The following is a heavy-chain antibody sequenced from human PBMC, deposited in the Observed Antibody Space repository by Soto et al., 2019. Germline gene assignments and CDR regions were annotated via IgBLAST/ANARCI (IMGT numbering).Heavy chain of an antibody. Sequence: SETLSLTCAVYGGSFSGYYWSWIRQPPGKGLEWIGEINHSGSTNYNPSLKSRVTISVDTSKNQFSLKLSRVTGADTAVYYCARASCSSTSCYQAKTLKRINYYYYYMDVWGKGTTVTVSS. D-gene: IGHD2-2*01. V-gene: IGHV4-34*01. CDR1: GGSFSGYY. CDR3: ARASCSSTSCYQAKTLKRINYYYYYMDV. CDR2: INHSGST. J-gene: IGHJ6*03.